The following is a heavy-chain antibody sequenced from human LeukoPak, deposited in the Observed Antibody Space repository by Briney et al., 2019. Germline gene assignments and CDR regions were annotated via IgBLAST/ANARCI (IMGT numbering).Heavy chain of an antibody. CDR1: GDSITSNY. Sequence: PSESLSLTCTASGDSITSNYWSWIRQPPGKGLEWIGYLRYGGNTNHNSSLKSRITISLDTSKNQFSLRLSSVTAADTAIYYCARESSTSQTNLFDYWGQGTLVTVSS. D-gene: IGHD6-6*01. CDR2: LRYGGNT. J-gene: IGHJ4*02. CDR3: ARESSTSQTNLFDY. V-gene: IGHV4-59*01.